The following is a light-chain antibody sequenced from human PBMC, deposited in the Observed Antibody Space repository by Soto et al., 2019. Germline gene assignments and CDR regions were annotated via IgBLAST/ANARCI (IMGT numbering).Light chain of an antibody. J-gene: IGKJ4*01. CDR1: QSVSSNL. CDR3: QQYGDSPVT. V-gene: IGKV3-20*01. Sequence: EIVLTQSPGTLSLSPGERATLSCRASQSVSSNLLAWYQQKPGQAPRLLIYGASSRATGIPDRFSGSGSGTDFTLTISILEPEDFAVYYCQQYGDSPVTFGGGTKVDIK. CDR2: GAS.